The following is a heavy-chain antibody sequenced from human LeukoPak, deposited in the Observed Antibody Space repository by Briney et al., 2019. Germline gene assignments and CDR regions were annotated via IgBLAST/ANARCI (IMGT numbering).Heavy chain of an antibody. D-gene: IGHD4-17*01. CDR1: GVSISSGGYS. J-gene: IGHJ5*02. CDR2: IYHSGST. Sequence: PSETLSLTCAVSGVSISSGGYSWSWLRQPPGKGLEWIGYIYHSGSTYYNPSLKSRVTISVDRSKNQFSLKLSSVTAADTAVYYCARAGGDYTDWFDPWGQGTLVTVSS. V-gene: IGHV4-30-2*01. CDR3: ARAGGDYTDWFDP.